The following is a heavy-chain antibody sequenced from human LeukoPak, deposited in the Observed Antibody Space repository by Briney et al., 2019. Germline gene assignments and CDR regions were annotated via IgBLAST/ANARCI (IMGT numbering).Heavy chain of an antibody. CDR3: AKDEIVPDYYYYYMDV. J-gene: IGHJ6*03. CDR1: GFTFSSYA. CDR2: ISGSGGST. D-gene: IGHD3-22*01. Sequence: PGGSLRLSCAASGFTFSSYAMSWVRQAPGKGLEWVSAISGSGGSTYYADSVKGRFTISRDNSKNTLYLQMNSLRAEDTAVYYCAKDEIVPDYYYYYMDVWGKGTTVTVSS. V-gene: IGHV3-23*01.